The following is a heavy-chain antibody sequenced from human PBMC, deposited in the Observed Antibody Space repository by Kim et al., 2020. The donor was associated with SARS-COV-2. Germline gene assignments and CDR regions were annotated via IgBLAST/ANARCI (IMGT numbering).Heavy chain of an antibody. D-gene: IGHD3-9*01. Sequence: AETLSLTCTVSGGSISSYYWSWIRQPPGKGLEWIGYIYYSGSTYYNPSLKSRVTISVDTSKNQFSLKLSSVTAADTAVYYCARGSDILTTRGYFDLWGRGTLVTVSS. CDR2: IYYSGST. CDR3: ARGSDILTTRGYFDL. J-gene: IGHJ2*01. CDR1: GGSISSYY. V-gene: IGHV4-59*13.